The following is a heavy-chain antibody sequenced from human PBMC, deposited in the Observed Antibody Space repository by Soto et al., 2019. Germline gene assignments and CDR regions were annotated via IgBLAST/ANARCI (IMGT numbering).Heavy chain of an antibody. CDR1: GVPFRSYA. CDR2: ISGSGGST. J-gene: IGHJ4*01. CDR3: AKHSGSYYVLVDY. D-gene: IGHD1-26*01. Sequence: GWSLDLACAASGVPFRSYAMSGVRKAPGKGLEWVSAISGSGGSTYYADSVKGRFTISRDNSKNTLYLQMNSLRAEDTAVYYCAKHSGSYYVLVDYWGHGTLVTV. V-gene: IGHV3-23*01.